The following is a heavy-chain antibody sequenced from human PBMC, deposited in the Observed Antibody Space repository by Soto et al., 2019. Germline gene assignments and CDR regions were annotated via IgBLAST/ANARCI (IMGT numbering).Heavy chain of an antibody. J-gene: IGHJ4*02. V-gene: IGHV4-61*01. CDR3: ARGSIAARSDY. CDR1: GGSVSSGSYY. Sequence: QVQLQESGPGLVKPSETLSLTCTVSGGSVSSGSYYWSWIRQPPGKGLEWIGYIYYSGSTNYNPSLKSRVTISVDTSKNQFSLKLSSVTAADTAVYYCARGSIAARSDYWGQGTLVTVSS. D-gene: IGHD6-6*01. CDR2: IYYSGST.